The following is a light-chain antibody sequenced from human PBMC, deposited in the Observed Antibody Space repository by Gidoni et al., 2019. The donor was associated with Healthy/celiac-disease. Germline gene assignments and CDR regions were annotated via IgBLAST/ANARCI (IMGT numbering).Light chain of an antibody. Sequence: DITMTQSPSTLSASVGDRVTITCRASQSISSWLAWYQQKPGKAPKLLISKASSLESGVPSRFSGSGSGTECTLIISSLQPDDFATYSGQQYNSYWTFGQGTKVEIK. CDR3: QQYNSYWT. J-gene: IGKJ1*01. V-gene: IGKV1-5*03. CDR2: KAS. CDR1: QSISSW.